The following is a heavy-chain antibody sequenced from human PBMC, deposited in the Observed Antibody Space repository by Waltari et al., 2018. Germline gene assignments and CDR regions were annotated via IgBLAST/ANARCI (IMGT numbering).Heavy chain of an antibody. CDR3: ASSLRGLGYYYMDV. CDR1: GFTFSSYG. J-gene: IGHJ6*03. D-gene: IGHD3-16*01. CDR2: IRYDGSNK. V-gene: IGHV3-30*02. Sequence: VQLVESGGGVVQPGGSLRLSCAASGFTFSSYGMHWVRQAPGKGLEWVAFIRYDGSNKYYADSGKGRFTISRDNSKNTLYLQMNSLRAEDTAVYYCASSLRGLGYYYMDVWGKGTTVTVSS.